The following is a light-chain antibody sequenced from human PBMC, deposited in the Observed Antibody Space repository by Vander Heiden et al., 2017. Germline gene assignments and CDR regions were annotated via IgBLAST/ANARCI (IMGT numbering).Light chain of an antibody. CDR1: QSISSY. CDR2: DAS. V-gene: IGKV3-11*01. J-gene: IGKJ2*01. CDR3: QQRTNWPLST. Sequence: VLTQSPATLSLSPGERATRSCRASQSISSYLAWYQQKPGQAPRLFIYDASNRATGVPARFSGSGSGTDFTFTISRLEPEDFAVYYCQQRTNWPLSTFGQGTKLEIK.